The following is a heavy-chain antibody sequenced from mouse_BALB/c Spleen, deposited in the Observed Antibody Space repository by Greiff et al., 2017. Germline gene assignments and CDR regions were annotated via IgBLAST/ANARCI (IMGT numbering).Heavy chain of an antibody. V-gene: IGHV5-17*02. D-gene: IGHD4-1*01. CDR1: GFTFSSFG. Sequence: EVQLVESGGGLVQPGGSRKLSCAASGFTFSSFGMHWVRQAPEKGLEWVAYISSGSSTIYYADTVKGRFTISRDNPKNTLFLQMTSLRSEDTAMYYCARGANWGYYAMDYWGQGTSVTVSS. CDR2: ISSGSSTI. CDR3: ARGANWGYYAMDY. J-gene: IGHJ4*01.